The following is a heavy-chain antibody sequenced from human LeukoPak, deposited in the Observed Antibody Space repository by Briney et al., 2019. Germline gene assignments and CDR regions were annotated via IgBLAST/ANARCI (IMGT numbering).Heavy chain of an antibody. Sequence: ASVKVSCKASVYTFTSYGISWVRQAPGQGLEWMGWINAYNGNTNYAQKLQGRVTMTTDSSTSTAYMELRSLRSDDTAVYYCARDEGVLRYFDWLFGFDYWGQGTLVTVSS. CDR1: VYTFTSYG. J-gene: IGHJ4*02. CDR2: INAYNGNT. D-gene: IGHD3-9*01. V-gene: IGHV1-18*04. CDR3: ARDEGVLRYFDWLFGFDY.